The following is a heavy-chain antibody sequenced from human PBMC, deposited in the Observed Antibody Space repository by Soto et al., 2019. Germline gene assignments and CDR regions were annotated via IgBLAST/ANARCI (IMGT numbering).Heavy chain of an antibody. CDR1: GGTFSSYA. D-gene: IGHD3-22*01. Sequence: VQSGAEVKKPGSSVKVSCXASGGTFSSYAISWVRQXXXXGLXXMGGIIPIFGTANYAQKFQGRVTITADESTSTAYMELSSLRSEDTAVYYCARQLLEDSSGYYLSYYGMDVWGQGTTVTVSS. J-gene: IGHJ6*02. CDR3: ARQLLEDSSGYYLSYYGMDV. V-gene: IGHV1-69*01. CDR2: IIPIFGTA.